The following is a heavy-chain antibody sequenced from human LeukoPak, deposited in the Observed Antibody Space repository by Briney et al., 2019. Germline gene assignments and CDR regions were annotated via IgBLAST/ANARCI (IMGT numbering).Heavy chain of an antibody. CDR3: ARHALEYYYGSGSSYYFDY. CDR1: GFTFSSYSMN. CDR2: IYYSGST. V-gene: IGHV4-39*01. J-gene: IGHJ4*02. D-gene: IGHD3-10*01. Sequence: GSLRLSCAASGFTFSSYSMNWVRQPPGKGLEWIGSIYYSGSTYYNPSLKSRVTISVDTSKNQFSLKLSSVTAADTAVYYCARHALEYYYGSGSSYYFDYWGQGTLVTVSS.